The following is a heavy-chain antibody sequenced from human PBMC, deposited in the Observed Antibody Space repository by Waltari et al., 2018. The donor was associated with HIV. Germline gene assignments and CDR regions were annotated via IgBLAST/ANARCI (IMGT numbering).Heavy chain of an antibody. D-gene: IGHD3-3*01. CDR1: GGSISGSY. Sequence: QVQLQESGPGLVKPSETLSLTCTVSGGSISGSYWSWLRQPPGKGLEWIGYIYYSGSTNYNPSLKSRVTISVDTSKNQFSLKLSSVTAADTAVYYCVRVGTIFGVGPSWFDPWGQGTLVTVSS. CDR2: IYYSGST. V-gene: IGHV4-59*01. CDR3: VRVGTIFGVGPSWFDP. J-gene: IGHJ5*02.